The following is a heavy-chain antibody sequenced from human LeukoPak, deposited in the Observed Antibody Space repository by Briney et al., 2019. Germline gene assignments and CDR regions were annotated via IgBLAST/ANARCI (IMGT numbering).Heavy chain of an antibody. CDR1: RFTFSSYT. Sequence: GGSLRLSCAASRFTFSSYTMNWVRQAPGKGLEWVSVVSGSGGSTYYADSVKGRFTISRDNSKSTLYLQMSSLRAEDTAVYYCAKDLHWGFDYWGQGTLVTVSS. CDR3: AKDLHWGFDY. CDR2: VSGSGGST. V-gene: IGHV3-23*01. J-gene: IGHJ4*02. D-gene: IGHD7-27*01.